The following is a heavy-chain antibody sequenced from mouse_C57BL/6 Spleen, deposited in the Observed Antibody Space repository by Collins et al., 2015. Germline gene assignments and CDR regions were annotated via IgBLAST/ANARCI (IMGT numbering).Heavy chain of an antibody. Sequence: QVQLKQSGPGLVQPSQSLSITCTVSGFSLTSYGVHWVRQSPGKGLEWLGVIWSGGSTDYNAAFISRLSISKDNSKSQVFFKMNSLQADDTAIYYCARERTGMYWYFDVWGTGTTVTVSS. CDR3: ARERTGMYWYFDV. D-gene: IGHD4-1*01. J-gene: IGHJ1*03. CDR2: IWSGGST. V-gene: IGHV2-2*01. CDR1: GFSLTSYG.